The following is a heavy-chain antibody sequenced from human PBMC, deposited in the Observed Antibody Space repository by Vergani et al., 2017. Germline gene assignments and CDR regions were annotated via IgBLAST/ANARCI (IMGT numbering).Heavy chain of an antibody. CDR2: ICHTEDT. D-gene: IGHD5-12*01. Sequence: QVQLQESGPGLVKPPGTLSLTCAVSGDSISSNNCWTWVRRPAGKGLEWIGEICHTEDTKYSPSLKSRVTVAVDESRNLFSLRLNSVTAADTAVYYCATIGYRRWGYYFDYWGQGILVTVSS. J-gene: IGHJ4*02. CDR1: GDSISSNNC. V-gene: IGHV4-4*03. CDR3: ATIGYRRWGYYFDY.